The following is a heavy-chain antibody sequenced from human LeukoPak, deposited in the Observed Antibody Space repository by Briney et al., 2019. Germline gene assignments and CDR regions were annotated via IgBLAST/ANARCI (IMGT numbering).Heavy chain of an antibody. Sequence: SETLSLTCTVSGGFISNYYWSWIRQTPGKGLEWIGYLYNSGHTNYNPSLKSRVTISVDTSKSEISLKMISVTAADTAVYCCARGGRGWYNDWFDPWGQGTLVTVSS. V-gene: IGHV4-59*01. D-gene: IGHD6-19*01. CDR1: GGFISNYY. CDR2: LYNSGHT. CDR3: ARGGRGWYNDWFDP. J-gene: IGHJ5*02.